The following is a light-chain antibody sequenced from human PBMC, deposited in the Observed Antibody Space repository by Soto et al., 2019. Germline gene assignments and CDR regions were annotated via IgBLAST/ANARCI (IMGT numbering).Light chain of an antibody. CDR2: DAS. CDR1: QSVSSY. V-gene: IGKV3-11*01. Sequence: EIVLTQSPATLSLSPGERATLSCRASQSVSSYLAWYQQKPGQAPRLLIYDASNRATGIPARFSGSGSGTDFTLTISSLEPEDFAVYYCQKRSNWPPFLTFGGGTKVDIK. CDR3: QKRSNWPPFLT. J-gene: IGKJ4*01.